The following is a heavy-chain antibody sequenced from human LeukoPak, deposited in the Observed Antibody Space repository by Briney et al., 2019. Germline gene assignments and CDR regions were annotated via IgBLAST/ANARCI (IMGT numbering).Heavy chain of an antibody. Sequence: SVKVSCKASGGTFSSYAISWVRQAPRQGLEWMGGIIPIFGTANYAQKFQGRVTITADESTSTAYMELSSLRSEDTAVYYCARGRYYYDSSGYYELDYWGQGTLVTVSS. CDR2: IIPIFGTA. D-gene: IGHD3-22*01. CDR3: ARGRYYYDSSGYYELDY. V-gene: IGHV1-69*13. J-gene: IGHJ4*02. CDR1: GGTFSSYA.